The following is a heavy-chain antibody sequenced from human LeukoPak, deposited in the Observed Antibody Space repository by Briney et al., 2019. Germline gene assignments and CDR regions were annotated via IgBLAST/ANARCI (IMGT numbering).Heavy chain of an antibody. J-gene: IGHJ6*02. D-gene: IGHD5-18*01. V-gene: IGHV3-9*01. CDR2: ISWNSGSI. Sequence: GRSLRLSCAASGFTFDDYAMHWVRQAPGKGLEWVSGISWNSGSIGYADSVKGRFTISRDNAKNSLYLQMNSLRAEDTALYYCAKDIGYSYGNGGSSYGMDVWGQGTTVTVSS. CDR3: AKDIGYSYGNGGSSYGMDV. CDR1: GFTFDDYA.